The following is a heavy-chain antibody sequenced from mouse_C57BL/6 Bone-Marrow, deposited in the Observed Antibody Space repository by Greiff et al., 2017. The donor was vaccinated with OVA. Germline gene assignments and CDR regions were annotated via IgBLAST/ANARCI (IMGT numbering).Heavy chain of an antibody. V-gene: IGHV1-54*01. CDR1: GYAFTNYL. D-gene: IGHD1-1*01. CDR3: AREPHYYGSSYGDD. J-gene: IGHJ4*01. Sequence: VQLQQSGAELVRPGTSVTVSCKASGYAFTNYLLEWVKQRPGQGLEWIGVINPGRGGTNYNEKFKGKAPLTADNSSSTAYMQLSSLTSEDSAVYFCAREPHYYGSSYGDDWGQGTSVTVSS. CDR2: INPGRGGT.